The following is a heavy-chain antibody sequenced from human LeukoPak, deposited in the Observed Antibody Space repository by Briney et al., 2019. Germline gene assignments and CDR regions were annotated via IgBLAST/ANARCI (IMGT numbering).Heavy chain of an antibody. CDR2: INPNSGGT. J-gene: IGHJ4*02. Sequence: ASVKVSCKASGYTFTGYYMFWVRQAPGQGLEWMGWINPNSGGTNYAQKFQGRVTMTRDTSISTGYMELSSLRSDDTAAYYCATYYLDTSARDWGQGTPVTVSS. CDR1: GYTFTGYY. D-gene: IGHD3-22*01. CDR3: ATYYLDTSARD. V-gene: IGHV1-2*02.